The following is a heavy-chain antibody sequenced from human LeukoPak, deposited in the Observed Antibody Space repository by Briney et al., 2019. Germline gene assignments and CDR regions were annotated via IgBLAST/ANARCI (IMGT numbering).Heavy chain of an antibody. J-gene: IGHJ2*01. Sequence: SETLSLTCAVYGGSFSGYYWSWIRQPPGKGLEWIGEINHSGSTNYNPSLKSRVTISVDTSKNQFSLKLSSVTAADTAVYYCARGTPHCYDSSGYYYFWYFDLWGRGTLVTVSS. V-gene: IGHV4-34*01. CDR1: GGSFSGYY. CDR3: ARGTPHCYDSSGYYYFWYFDL. CDR2: INHSGST. D-gene: IGHD3-22*01.